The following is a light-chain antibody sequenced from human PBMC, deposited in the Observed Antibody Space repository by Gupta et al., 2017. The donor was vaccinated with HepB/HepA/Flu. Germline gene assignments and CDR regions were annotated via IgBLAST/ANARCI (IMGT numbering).Light chain of an antibody. CDR2: DTS. CDR3: QQRSNWPPWT. CDR1: QYISSY. J-gene: IGKJ1*01. V-gene: IGKV3-11*01. Sequence: EIVLTQSPATLSLSPGERATLSCRASQYISSYLAWYQQKPGQAPRLLIYDTSNSATGIPARFSGSGSGTDFTLTISSLEPEDFAVYYCQQRSNWPPWTFGQGTKVELK.